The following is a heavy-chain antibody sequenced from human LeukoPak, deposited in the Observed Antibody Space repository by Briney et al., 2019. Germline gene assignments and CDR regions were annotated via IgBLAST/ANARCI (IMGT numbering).Heavy chain of an antibody. Sequence: PGGSLRLSCATSAFTFSSYWMHWVRQAPGKGLVWVSRINSDGSSRSYADYVKGRFTISRDDAKNTLYLQMSSLSDDDTAIYYCTRGSPGYSSSWLDFWGQGILVTVSS. V-gene: IGHV3-74*01. D-gene: IGHD6-13*01. J-gene: IGHJ4*02. CDR2: INSDGSSR. CDR1: AFTFSSYW. CDR3: TRGSPGYSSSWLDF.